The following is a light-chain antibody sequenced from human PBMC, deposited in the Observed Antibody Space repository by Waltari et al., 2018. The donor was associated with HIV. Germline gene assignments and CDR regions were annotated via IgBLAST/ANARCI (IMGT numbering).Light chain of an antibody. CDR1: NSTIGNNS. V-gene: IGLV1-51*01. CDR2: DNN. J-gene: IGLJ2*01. CDR3: GTWDSSLSAGV. Sequence: QSVLTQPPSVSAAPGQKVTISCSGSNSTIGNNSVSWYQQLPGSAPKLLIYDNNKRPSGIPDRFSGSKSGTSATLGITGLQTGDEADYYCGTWDSSLSAGVFGGGTKVTVL.